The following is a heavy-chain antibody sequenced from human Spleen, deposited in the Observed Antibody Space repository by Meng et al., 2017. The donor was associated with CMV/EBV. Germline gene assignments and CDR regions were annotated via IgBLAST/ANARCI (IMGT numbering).Heavy chain of an antibody. J-gene: IGHJ4*02. D-gene: IGHD4-23*01. CDR3: ARVDYGGDYFDY. Sequence: GESLKISCAASGFTFSNTPMHWVRQAPGKGLEWVAFISFDAKDKFYSHSVRGRFTISRDNSKNTLYLQMNSLRAEDTAVYYCARVDYGGDYFDYWGRGTLVTVSS. CDR1: GFTFSNTP. CDR2: ISFDAKDK. V-gene: IGHV3-30*04.